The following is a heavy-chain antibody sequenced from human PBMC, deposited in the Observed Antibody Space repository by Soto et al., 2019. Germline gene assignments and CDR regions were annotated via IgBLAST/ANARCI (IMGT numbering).Heavy chain of an antibody. V-gene: IGHV3-30*18. Sequence: GGSLRLSCAASGFTFSNYGMHWVRQAPGKGLEWVAAILYDGSNTYYADSVKGRFTISRDNSKNTLYLEMNSLRAEDTAVYHCAKSRDGYSFYYFYGLDVWGQGTTVTVSS. J-gene: IGHJ6*02. CDR2: ILYDGSNT. CDR1: GFTFSNYG. CDR3: AKSRDGYSFYYFYGLDV. D-gene: IGHD4-4*01.